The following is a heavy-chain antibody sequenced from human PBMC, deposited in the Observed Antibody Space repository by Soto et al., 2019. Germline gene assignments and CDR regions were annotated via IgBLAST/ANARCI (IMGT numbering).Heavy chain of an antibody. CDR1: GYTFTGCY. Sequence: GASVKVSCKASGYTFTGCYMHWVRQAPGQGLEWMGWINPNSGGTNYAQKFQGRVTMTRDTSISTAYIELSRLRSDDTAVYYCARDPEYCGGDCYSFYYYYYGMDVWGQGTTVTVSS. CDR3: ARDPEYCGGDCYSFYYYYYGMDV. CDR2: INPNSGGT. J-gene: IGHJ6*02. V-gene: IGHV1-2*02. D-gene: IGHD2-21*02.